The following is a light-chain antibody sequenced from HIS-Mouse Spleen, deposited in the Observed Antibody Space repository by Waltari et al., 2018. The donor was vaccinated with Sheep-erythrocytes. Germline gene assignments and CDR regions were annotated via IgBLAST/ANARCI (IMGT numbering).Light chain of an antibody. V-gene: IGLV2-11*01. J-gene: IGLJ1*01. CDR1: SSDCGGYNY. CDR3: CSYAGSYNHV. CDR2: DVS. Sequence: QSALTQPRSVSGSPGQSVTISCPGTSSDCGGYNYVSWYQQHPGKAPKLMIYDVSKRPSGVPDRFSGSKSGNTASLTISGLQAEDEADYYCCSYAGSYNHVFATGTKVTVL.